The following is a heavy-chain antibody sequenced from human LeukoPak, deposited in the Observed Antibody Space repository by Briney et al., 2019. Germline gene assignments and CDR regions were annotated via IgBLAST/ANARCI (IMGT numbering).Heavy chain of an antibody. CDR1: GYIFTSYW. CDR3: ARGTGQYSYGHRGAFDT. V-gene: IGHV5-51*01. CDR2: IYPGDSDT. Sequence: GESLKISCKGSGYIFTSYWIGWVRQLPGKGLEWMGIIYPGDSDTRYSPSFQGQVTFSADKSISTAYLQWSSLKASDTAMYHCARGTGQYSYGHRGAFDTWGQGTMVTVSS. D-gene: IGHD5-18*01. J-gene: IGHJ3*02.